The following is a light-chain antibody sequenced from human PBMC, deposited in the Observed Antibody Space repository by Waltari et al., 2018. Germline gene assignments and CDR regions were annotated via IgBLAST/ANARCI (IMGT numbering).Light chain of an antibody. Sequence: QSVLTQPPSLSGAPGQRVTIPCTGSSSNLGSGYDVHWYQQLPGTAPKLLIYGNNNRPSGVPDRFSGSRSGTSASLAITGLQAEDEADYYCQSYDNSLSGAWVFGGGTKLTVL. J-gene: IGLJ3*02. CDR3: QSYDNSLSGAWV. V-gene: IGLV1-40*01. CDR2: GNN. CDR1: SSNLGSGYD.